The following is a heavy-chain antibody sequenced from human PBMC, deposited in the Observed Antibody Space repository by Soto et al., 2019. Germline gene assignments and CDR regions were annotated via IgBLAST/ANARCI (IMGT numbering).Heavy chain of an antibody. J-gene: IGHJ3*02. CDR3: AANEGYDSSGYSSFDI. D-gene: IGHD3-22*01. CDR1: GFTFSSYG. Sequence: TGGSLRLSCAAPGFTFSSYGMHWVRQAPGKGLEWVAVIWYDGSNKYYADSVKGRFTISRDNSKNTLYLQMNSLRAEDTAVYYCAANEGYDSSGYSSFDIWGQGTMVTVSS. CDR2: IWYDGSNK. V-gene: IGHV3-33*01.